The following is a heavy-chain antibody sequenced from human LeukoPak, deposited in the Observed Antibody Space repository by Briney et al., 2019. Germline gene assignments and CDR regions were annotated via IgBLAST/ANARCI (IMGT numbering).Heavy chain of an antibody. D-gene: IGHD3-10*01. V-gene: IGHV4-59*01. CDR1: GGSISSYY. CDR2: IYYSGST. CDR3: ARVSILWFDY. Sequence: PSETLSLTCTVSGGSISSYYWSWIRQPPGKGLEWIGYIYYSGSTNYNPSLKSRVTISVDTSKNQFSLKLSSVTAADTAVYYCARVSILWFDYWGQGTLVTVSS. J-gene: IGHJ4*02.